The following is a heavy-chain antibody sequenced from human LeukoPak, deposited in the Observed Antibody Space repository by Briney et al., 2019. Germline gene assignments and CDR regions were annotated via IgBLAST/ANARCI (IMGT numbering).Heavy chain of an antibody. D-gene: IGHD5-24*01. J-gene: IGHJ5*01. CDR2: IKEDGSRQ. CDR3: ARDGGGYDS. V-gene: IGHV3-7*01. Sequence: GGSLRLSCAASGFTFSTYWMSWVRQTPGKGLGWVANIKEDGSRQYYVDSVKGRFTISRDNAKNSLYLQMNSPRVEDTAVYYCARDGGGYDSWGQGTLVTVSS. CDR1: GFTFSTYW.